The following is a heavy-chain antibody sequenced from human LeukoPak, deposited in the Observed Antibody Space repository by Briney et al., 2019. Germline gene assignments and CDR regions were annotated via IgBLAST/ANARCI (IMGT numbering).Heavy chain of an antibody. CDR1: GGSISSSSYY. CDR2: IYYSGST. Sequence: SETLSLTCTVSGGSISSSSYYWGWIRQPPGKGLEWIGSIYYSGSTYYNPSLKSRVTISVDTSKNQFSLKLSSVTAADTAVYYCARDRLENYDFWSGYKGYYYGMDVWGQGTTVTVSS. CDR3: ARDRLENYDFWSGYKGYYYGMDV. D-gene: IGHD3-3*01. V-gene: IGHV4-39*07. J-gene: IGHJ6*02.